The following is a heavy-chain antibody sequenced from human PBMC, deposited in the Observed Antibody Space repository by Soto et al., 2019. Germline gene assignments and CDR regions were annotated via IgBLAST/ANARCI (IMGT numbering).Heavy chain of an antibody. CDR2: ISAYNGNT. J-gene: IGHJ5*02. D-gene: IGHD5-18*01. V-gene: IGHV1-18*01. Sequence: GASVKVSCKASGYTFTSYGISWVRQAPGQGLEWMGWISAYNGNTNYAQKLQGRVTMTTDTSTSTAYMELRSLRSDDTAVYYCARERGPRGYSYVFFDPWGKGPLVTVPS. CDR3: ARERGPRGYSYVFFDP. CDR1: GYTFTSYG.